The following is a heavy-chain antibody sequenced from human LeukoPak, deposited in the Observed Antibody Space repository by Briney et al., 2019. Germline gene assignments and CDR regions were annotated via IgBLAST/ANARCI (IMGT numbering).Heavy chain of an antibody. CDR1: GFTFSSYG. J-gene: IGHJ4*02. D-gene: IGHD3-3*01. CDR2: ISYDGSNK. CDR3: ARDPAKFWSGHDY. Sequence: QPGGSLRLSCTASGFTFSSYGMHWVRQAPGKGLEWVAVISYDGSNKYYADFVKGRFTISRDNSKNTLYVQMNSLRAEDTAVYYCARDPAKFWSGHDYWGQGTLVTVSS. V-gene: IGHV3-30*03.